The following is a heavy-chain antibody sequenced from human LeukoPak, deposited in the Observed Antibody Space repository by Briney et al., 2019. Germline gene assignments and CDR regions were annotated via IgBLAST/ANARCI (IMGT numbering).Heavy chain of an antibody. V-gene: IGHV4-4*07. D-gene: IGHD2-2*01. CDR1: GGSISIYY. Sequence: SETLSHPRTVSGGSISIYYWSWTRQPAGKGREWIGRIYTSGSTNYNPSLKSRVTISVDTSKNQFSLKLSSVTAADADVYYCARRSVPAAVPYFDYWGQGILVTVSS. CDR3: ARRSVPAAVPYFDY. J-gene: IGHJ4*02. CDR2: IYTSGST.